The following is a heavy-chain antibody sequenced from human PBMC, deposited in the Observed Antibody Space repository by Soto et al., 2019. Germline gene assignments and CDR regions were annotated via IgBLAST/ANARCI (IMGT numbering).Heavy chain of an antibody. Sequence: SMKVSCKAFGYTFTGYYIHWVRQAPGQGLEWMAYIDPNSGATKYAQKFQGLVTLTRDTSIRTAYMELTSLRSDDTAVYYCARGGGTIFARLPWGQATMVTVSS. V-gene: IGHV1-2*04. CDR3: ARGGGTIFARLP. J-gene: IGHJ5*02. CDR1: GYTFTGYY. D-gene: IGHD1-1*01. CDR2: IDPNSGAT.